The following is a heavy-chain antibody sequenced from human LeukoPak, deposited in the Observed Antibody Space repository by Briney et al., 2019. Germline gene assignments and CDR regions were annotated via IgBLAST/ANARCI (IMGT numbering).Heavy chain of an antibody. Sequence: GGSLRLSCAASGFTFSNYWMSWVRQVPGKGLEWVVNINEGGNEKNYVDSVKGRFTASRDNAQNSLYLQMNNLRVEDTAVYYCAKVWGIDGYNYFDSWGQGTLVTVSS. CDR3: AKVWGIDGYNYFDS. V-gene: IGHV3-7*03. CDR2: INEGGNEK. J-gene: IGHJ4*02. D-gene: IGHD5-24*01. CDR1: GFTFSNYW.